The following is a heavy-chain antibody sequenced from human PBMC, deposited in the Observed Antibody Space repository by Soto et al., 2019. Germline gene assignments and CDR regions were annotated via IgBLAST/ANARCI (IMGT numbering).Heavy chain of an antibody. CDR3: ASIEDYGSGSYYKTYYYGMDV. CDR2: IYYSGST. D-gene: IGHD3-10*01. J-gene: IGHJ6*02. CDR1: GGSXSSGDYY. Sequence: PSETLSLTCTVSGGSXSSGDYYWSWIRQPPGKGLEWIGYIYYSGSTYYNPSLKSRVTISVDTSKNQFSLKLSSVTAADTAVYYCASIEDYGSGSYYKTYYYGMDVWGQGTTVTVSS. V-gene: IGHV4-30-4*01.